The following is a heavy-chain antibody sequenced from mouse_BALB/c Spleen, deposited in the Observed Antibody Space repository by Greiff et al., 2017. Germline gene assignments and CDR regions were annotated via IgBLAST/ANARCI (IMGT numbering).Heavy chain of an antibody. Sequence: VQLVESGPGLVAPSQSLSITCTASGFSLTDYGVSWIRQPPGKGLEWLGVIWGGGSTYYTSALKSRLSISKDNSKSQVFLKMNSLQTDDTAMYYCATQTARAFAYWGQGTLVTVSA. D-gene: IGHD3-2*01. CDR2: IWGGGST. CDR3: ATQTARAFAY. CDR1: GFSLTDYG. V-gene: IGHV2-6-5*01. J-gene: IGHJ3*01.